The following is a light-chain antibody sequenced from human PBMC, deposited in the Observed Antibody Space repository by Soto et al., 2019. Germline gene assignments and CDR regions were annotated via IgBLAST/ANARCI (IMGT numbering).Light chain of an antibody. J-gene: IGLJ3*02. CDR1: SSNVGAHGY. V-gene: IGLV2-8*01. Sequence: QSALTQPPSASGAPGQTVTISCTGTSSNVGAHGYVSWYQQHAGKAPKLIIYDVTNRPSGVPDRFSGSKSANTASLTVSGLQAEDESDYYCMGYAGGNHGVFGGGTKLTVL. CDR2: DVT. CDR3: MGYAGGNHGV.